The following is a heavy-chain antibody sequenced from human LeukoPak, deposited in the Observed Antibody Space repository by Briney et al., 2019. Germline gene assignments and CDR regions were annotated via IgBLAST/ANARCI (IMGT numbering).Heavy chain of an antibody. CDR2: INPSGGST. D-gene: IGHD2-2*01. V-gene: IGHV1-46*01. Sequence: ASVKVSCKASGYTFTSYYMHWVRQAPGQGLEWMGIINPSGGSTNYAQKFQGRVTMTRDTSTSTVYMEVSSLRSEDTAVYYCARTVDSTNFDYWGQGTPVTVSS. J-gene: IGHJ4*02. CDR3: ARTVDSTNFDY. CDR1: GYTFTSYY.